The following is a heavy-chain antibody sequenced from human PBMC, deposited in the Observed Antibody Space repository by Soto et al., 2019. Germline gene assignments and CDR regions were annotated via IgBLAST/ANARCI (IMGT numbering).Heavy chain of an antibody. V-gene: IGHV4-59*01. CDR2: IYYSGST. CDR3: ARYDSSGTLDY. Sequence: SETLSLTCTVSGGSISSYYWSWIRQPPGKGLEWIGYIYYSGSTNYNPSLKSRVTIAVDTSKNQFSLKLSSVTAADTAVYYCARYDSSGTLDYWGQGTLVTVSS. D-gene: IGHD3-22*01. CDR1: GGSISSYY. J-gene: IGHJ4*02.